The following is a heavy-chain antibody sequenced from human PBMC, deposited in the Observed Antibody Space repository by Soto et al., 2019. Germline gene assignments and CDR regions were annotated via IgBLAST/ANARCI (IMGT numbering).Heavy chain of an antibody. CDR3: ASTPLYGGNSVGFDY. Sequence: SETLSLTCTVSGGSISSSSYYWGWIRQPPGKGLEWIGSIYYSGSTYYNPSLKSRVTISVDTSKNQFSLKLSSVTAADTAVYYCASTPLYGGNSVGFDYWGQGTLVTVSS. CDR2: IYYSGST. CDR1: GGSISSSSYY. D-gene: IGHD4-17*01. J-gene: IGHJ4*02. V-gene: IGHV4-39*01.